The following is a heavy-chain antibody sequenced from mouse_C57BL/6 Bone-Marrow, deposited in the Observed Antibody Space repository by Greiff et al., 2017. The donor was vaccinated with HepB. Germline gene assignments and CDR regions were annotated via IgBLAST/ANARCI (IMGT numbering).Heavy chain of an antibody. CDR2: IDPETGGT. D-gene: IGHD2-4*01. V-gene: IGHV1-15*01. CDR1: GYTFTDYE. CDR3: TRGHYDYLDY. Sequence: LVESGAELVRPGASVTLSCKASGYTFTDYEMHWVKQTPVHGLEWIGAIDPETGGTAYNQKFKGKAILTADKSSSTAYMELRSLTSEDSAVYYCTRGHYDYLDYWGQGTTLTVSS. J-gene: IGHJ2*01.